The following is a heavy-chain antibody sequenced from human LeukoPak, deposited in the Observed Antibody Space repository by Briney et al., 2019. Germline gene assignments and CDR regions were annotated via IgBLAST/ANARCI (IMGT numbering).Heavy chain of an antibody. Sequence: GGSLRLSCAASGFTFGTYAMNWVRQAPGKGLEWVSGILASGSTTYYADSVKGRFTISRDNSKNTLYLQMNSLRAEDTAIYCAKDRVPDGRWNFDFWGQGTLVTVCS. V-gene: IGHV3-23*01. CDR2: ILASGSTT. CDR3: AKDRVPDGRWNFDF. D-gene: IGHD1-1*01. J-gene: IGHJ4*02. CDR1: GFTFGTYA.